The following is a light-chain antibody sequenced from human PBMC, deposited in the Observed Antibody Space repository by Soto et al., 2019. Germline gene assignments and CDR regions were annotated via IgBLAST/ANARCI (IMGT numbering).Light chain of an antibody. Sequence: QAVVTQSPSVSASLGASVKLTCTLSSGHSTYAIAWHQQQPEKGPRFLMKINSDGSHSKGDGFFDRFSGSSSGAERHLTISSLQSEDEADYYCQSLGTGIQVFGGGTQPTVL. J-gene: IGLJ3*02. V-gene: IGLV4-69*01. CDR1: SGHSTYA. CDR2: INSDGSH. CDR3: QSLGTGIQV.